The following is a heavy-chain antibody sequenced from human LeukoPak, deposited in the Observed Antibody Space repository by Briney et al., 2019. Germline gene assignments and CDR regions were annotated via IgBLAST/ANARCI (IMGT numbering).Heavy chain of an antibody. D-gene: IGHD3-22*01. CDR2: INPNSGGT. Sequence: GASVKVSCTASGYTFTGYYMHWVRQAPGQGLEGMGWINPNSGGTNYAQKFQGRVTMTRDTSISTAYMELSRLRSDDTAVYYCGRARNKEYYYDSSGYHTFDYWGQGTLVTVSS. V-gene: IGHV1-2*02. J-gene: IGHJ4*02. CDR1: GYTFTGYY. CDR3: GRARNKEYYYDSSGYHTFDY.